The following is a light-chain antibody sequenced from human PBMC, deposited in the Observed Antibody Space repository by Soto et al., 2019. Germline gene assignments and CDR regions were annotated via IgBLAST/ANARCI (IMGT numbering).Light chain of an antibody. V-gene: IGLV1-40*01. CDR3: QSYDSSLSGRVV. Sequence: HSVLTQPPSVSGAPGQRVTISCTGGSSSIGAGYDVHWYQHLPGTAPKLLIYGDSNRPSGVPDRFSGSKSGTSASLAITGLQAEDEGDYYCQSYDSSLSGRVVFGGGTKLTVL. CDR2: GDS. CDR1: SSSIGAGYD. J-gene: IGLJ2*01.